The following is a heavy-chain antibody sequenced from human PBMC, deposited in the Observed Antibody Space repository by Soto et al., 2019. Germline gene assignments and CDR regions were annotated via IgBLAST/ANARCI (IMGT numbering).Heavy chain of an antibody. V-gene: IGHV3-33*08. CDR1: VLTFGSRA. Sequence: HPGGSLRLSCVASVLTFGSRAMTLVRQAPGKGLEWVAVIWNDGSKQVYDDSVKGRFTISRDNSKNTLYLEMDSLRDEDTSVYYCARDDDYEANAIDLWGQGTLVTVSS. D-gene: IGHD4-17*01. CDR2: IWNDGSKQ. CDR3: ARDDDYEANAIDL. J-gene: IGHJ5*02.